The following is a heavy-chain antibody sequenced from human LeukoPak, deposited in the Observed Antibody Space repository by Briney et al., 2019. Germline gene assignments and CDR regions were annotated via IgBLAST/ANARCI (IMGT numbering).Heavy chain of an antibody. Sequence: GGSLRLSCAASGFIFSNYGMHWVRQAPGKRLEWVAVIWNDGSETFHADSVKGRFRIARDNSKNTLYLQMNSLRAEDTAVYFCARDMGRAWYEPPDYWGQGTLVTVSS. CDR2: IWNDGSET. D-gene: IGHD1-14*01. J-gene: IGHJ4*02. CDR3: ARDMGRAWYEPPDY. CDR1: GFIFSNYG. V-gene: IGHV3-33*01.